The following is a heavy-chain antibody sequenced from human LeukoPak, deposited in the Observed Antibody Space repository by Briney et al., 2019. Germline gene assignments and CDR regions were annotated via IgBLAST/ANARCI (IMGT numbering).Heavy chain of an antibody. CDR2: IYYSGST. CDR3: ARHAGGPGTYYDSSGYYYVPLADAFDI. D-gene: IGHD3-22*01. J-gene: IGHJ3*02. CDR1: GGSISSYY. Sequence: SETLSLTCTVSGGSISSYYWSWIRQPPGKGLEWIGYIYYSGSTNYNPSLKSRVTISVDTSKNQFSLKLSSVTAADTAVYYCARHAGGPGTYYDSSGYYYVPLADAFDIWGQGTMVTVSS. V-gene: IGHV4-59*08.